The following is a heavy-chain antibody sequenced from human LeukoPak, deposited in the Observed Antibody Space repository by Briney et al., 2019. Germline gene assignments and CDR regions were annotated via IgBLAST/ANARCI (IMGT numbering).Heavy chain of an antibody. V-gene: IGHV3-23*01. CDR1: GFTFSSYA. Sequence: GGSLRLSCAASGFTFSSYAVSWVRQAPGKGLEWVSAISGSGGSTYYADSVKGRFTISRDNSKNTLYLQMNSLRAEDTAVYYCAKESRVGGMGAPTHYWGQGTLVTVSS. J-gene: IGHJ4*02. CDR2: ISGSGGST. D-gene: IGHD3-16*01. CDR3: AKESRVGGMGAPTHY.